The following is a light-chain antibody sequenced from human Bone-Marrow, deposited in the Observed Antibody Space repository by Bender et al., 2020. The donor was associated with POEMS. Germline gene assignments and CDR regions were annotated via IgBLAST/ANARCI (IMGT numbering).Light chain of an antibody. CDR1: SSNIGTNP. Sequence: QSVLTQPPSASGTPGQRVTISCSGSSSNIGTNPVNWYQQLPGTAPKLMIFEVSKRPSGVPDRFSGSKSGNTASLTVSGLQAEDEADYYCAAWEDSLNGWVFGGGTKLTVL. CDR2: EVS. CDR3: AAWEDSLNGWV. J-gene: IGLJ3*02. V-gene: IGLV1-44*01.